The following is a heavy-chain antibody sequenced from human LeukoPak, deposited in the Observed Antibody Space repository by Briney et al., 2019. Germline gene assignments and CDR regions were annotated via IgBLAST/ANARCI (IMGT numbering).Heavy chain of an antibody. D-gene: IGHD3-10*01. Sequence: SETLSLTCTVSGGSISSYYWSWIRQPPGKGLEWIGYIYYSGSTNYNPSLKSRVTISVDTSKNQFSLKLSSVTAADTAVYYCASSGSYSPQYNWFDPWGQGTLVTVSS. CDR3: ASSGSYSPQYNWFDP. J-gene: IGHJ5*02. CDR2: IYYSGST. V-gene: IGHV4-59*01. CDR1: GGSISSYY.